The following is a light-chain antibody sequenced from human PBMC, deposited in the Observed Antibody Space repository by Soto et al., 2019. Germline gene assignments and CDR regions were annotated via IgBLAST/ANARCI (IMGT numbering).Light chain of an antibody. CDR3: QQYDDWPLT. J-gene: IGKJ1*01. CDR2: GAF. Sequence: EIVMTQSPATLSVSPGERATLSCRASQSVSSNLAWYQQKPGQAPRLLIYGAFTRATGVPARFSGSGSGTAFSLTMSNLQSEDLAAYYCQQYDDWPLTFGHGTKVEI. CDR1: QSVSSN. V-gene: IGKV3-15*01.